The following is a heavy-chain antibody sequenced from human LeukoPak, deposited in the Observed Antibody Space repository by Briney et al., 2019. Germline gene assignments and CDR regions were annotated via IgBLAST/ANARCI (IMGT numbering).Heavy chain of an antibody. Sequence: GASVKVSCKASGYTFSTWNLHWVRQAPGQGPEWMGWINPANGDTKYAQKFQGRVALTRDTSISTAYMEMSRLTSDDTAVFYCARSGGLDVWGQGTPVTVSS. V-gene: IGHV1-2*02. J-gene: IGHJ6*02. CDR3: ARSGGLDV. D-gene: IGHD6-25*01. CDR1: GYTFSTWN. CDR2: INPANGDT.